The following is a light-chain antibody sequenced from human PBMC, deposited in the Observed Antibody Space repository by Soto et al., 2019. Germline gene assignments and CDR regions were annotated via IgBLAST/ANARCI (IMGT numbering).Light chain of an antibody. CDR2: EVT. Sequence: QSALTQPASVSGSPGQSITMSCTGIGNVGSFKYVSWYQHHPGKAPKLLIYEVTNRPSGVSHRFSGSKSGNTASLTISGLQTEDEADYYCSSFSSITREVFGGGTKLTVL. CDR1: GNVGSFKY. CDR3: SSFSSITREV. J-gene: IGLJ2*01. V-gene: IGLV2-14*01.